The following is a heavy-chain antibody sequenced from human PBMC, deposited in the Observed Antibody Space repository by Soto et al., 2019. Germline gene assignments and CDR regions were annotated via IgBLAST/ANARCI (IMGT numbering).Heavy chain of an antibody. CDR2: ISDSGGST. Sequence: EVHLSQSGGGLAQPGGSLRLSCAASGFSFRIFAMNWVRQAPGKGLEWIANISDSGGSTLYSDSVKGRFIISRDNSDDTLYLEMNSLRVEDTAIYYCTKDAYTKYYYYGMDVWGQGTTVTVSS. J-gene: IGHJ6*02. CDR1: GFSFRIFA. D-gene: IGHD4-4*01. V-gene: IGHV3-23*01. CDR3: TKDAYTKYYYYGMDV.